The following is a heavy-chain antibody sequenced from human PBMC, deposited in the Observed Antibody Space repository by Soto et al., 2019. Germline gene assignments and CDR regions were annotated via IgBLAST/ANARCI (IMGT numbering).Heavy chain of an antibody. CDR1: GGSISSYY. D-gene: IGHD3-9*01. CDR3: ARGASTERYFSPSGGAWFDP. CDR2: MYYSGST. V-gene: IGHV4-59*12. Sequence: SETLSLTCTVSGGSISSYYWSWIRQPPGKGLEWIGYMYYSGSTNYNPSLKSRATIFVDTSKKQFTLQLTSVTAADTAVYYCARGASTERYFSPSGGAWFDPWGQGTLVTVSS. J-gene: IGHJ5*02.